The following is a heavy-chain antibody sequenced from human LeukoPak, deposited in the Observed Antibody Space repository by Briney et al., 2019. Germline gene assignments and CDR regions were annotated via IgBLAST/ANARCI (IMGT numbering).Heavy chain of an antibody. V-gene: IGHV4-61*02. Sequence: PSETLSLTCTVSGGSITSGDYYWSWIRQSAGKGLEWIGRIHTNGGTDYRPSLNSRVTMSVDTSKKQISLKLTSVTAADTAVYFCSRGGGYGDYWGQGILVTVSS. CDR1: GGSITSGDYY. CDR2: IHTNGGT. J-gene: IGHJ4*02. D-gene: IGHD5-12*01. CDR3: SRGGGYGDY.